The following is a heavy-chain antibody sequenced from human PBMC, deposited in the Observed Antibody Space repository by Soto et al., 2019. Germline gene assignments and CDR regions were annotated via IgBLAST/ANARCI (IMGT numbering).Heavy chain of an antibody. V-gene: IGHV2-70*11. CDR3: ARIQRYCSGGSCYWYFDY. CDR1: GFSLSTSGMC. Sequence: SGPTLVNPTQTLTLTCTFSGFSLSTSGMCVSWIRQPPGKALEWLARIDWDDDKYYSTSLKTRLTISKDTSKNQVVLTMTNTDPVDTATFYCARIQRYCSGGSCYWYFDYWGQGTLVTVS. J-gene: IGHJ4*02. CDR2: IDWDDDK. D-gene: IGHD2-15*01.